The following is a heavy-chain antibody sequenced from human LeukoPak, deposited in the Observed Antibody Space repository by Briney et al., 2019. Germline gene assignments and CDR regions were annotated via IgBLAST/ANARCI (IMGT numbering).Heavy chain of an antibody. CDR2: ISGSGGST. Sequence: GGSLRLSCAASGFTFSIYAMSWVRQAPGKGLEWVSTISGSGGSTHYADSVKGRFTISRDNSKNTLNLQMNSLRAEDTVVYYCVRGYSYGWFDPWGKGTLVTVSS. CDR3: VRGYSYGWFDP. V-gene: IGHV3-23*01. CDR1: GFTFSIYA. D-gene: IGHD5-18*01. J-gene: IGHJ5*02.